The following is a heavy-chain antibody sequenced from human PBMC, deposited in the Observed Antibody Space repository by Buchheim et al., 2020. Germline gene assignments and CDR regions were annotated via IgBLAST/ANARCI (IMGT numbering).Heavy chain of an antibody. Sequence: EVQLLESGGGLVQPGGSLRLSCAASGFTFNSYAMSWVRQAPGKGLEWVGRIKSKTDGGTTDYAAPVKGRFTISRDDSKNTLYLQMNSLKTEDTAVYYCTTDSSGYSGPNMDVWGQGTT. CDR3: TTDSSGYSGPNMDV. D-gene: IGHD3-22*01. CDR2: IKSKTDGGTT. V-gene: IGHV3-15*01. CDR1: GFTFNSYA. J-gene: IGHJ6*02.